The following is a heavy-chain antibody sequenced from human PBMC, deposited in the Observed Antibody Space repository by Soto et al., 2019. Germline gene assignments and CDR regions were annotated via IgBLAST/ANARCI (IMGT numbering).Heavy chain of an antibody. Sequence: QVQLQESGPGLVKPSQTLSLTCTVSGGSISSDSYYWTWIRQHPGKGLEWIGYIYYSGTTYYNPSLKSRVTISLDPAKNQLSLNRSAVTAADTAVYYCARGGGWYDGNYYGLDVWGQGTTVTVSS. CDR2: IYYSGTT. V-gene: IGHV4-31*02. J-gene: IGHJ6*02. CDR1: GGSISSDSYY. D-gene: IGHD6-19*01. CDR3: ARGGGWYDGNYYGLDV.